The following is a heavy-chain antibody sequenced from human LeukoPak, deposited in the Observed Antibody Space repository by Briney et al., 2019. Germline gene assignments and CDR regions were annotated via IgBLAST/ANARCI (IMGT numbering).Heavy chain of an antibody. J-gene: IGHJ4*02. V-gene: IGHV3-7*01. CDR2: TKQDGSEN. CDR3: ARGFRDTAMFLDY. CDR1: GFTFSSYW. Sequence: GGSLRLSCAASGFTFSSYWMSWVRQAPGKGLEWVASTKQDGSENYYVDSVKGRFTISRDNAKKSLYLQLNSLRAEDTAVYYCARGFRDTAMFLDYWGQGTLVTVSS. D-gene: IGHD5-18*01.